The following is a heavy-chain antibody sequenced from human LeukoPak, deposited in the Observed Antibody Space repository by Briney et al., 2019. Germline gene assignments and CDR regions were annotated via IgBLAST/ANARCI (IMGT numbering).Heavy chain of an antibody. D-gene: IGHD2-2*01. CDR2: IWYDGSNK. Sequence: GGSLRLSCAASGFTFSSYGMHWVRQAPGKGLEWVAVIWYDGSNKYYADSVKGRFTISRDNSKNTPYLQMNSLRAEDTAVYYCARDEGLQLPQPGYWGQGTLVTVSS. CDR3: ARDEGLQLPQPGY. V-gene: IGHV3-33*01. CDR1: GFTFSSYG. J-gene: IGHJ4*02.